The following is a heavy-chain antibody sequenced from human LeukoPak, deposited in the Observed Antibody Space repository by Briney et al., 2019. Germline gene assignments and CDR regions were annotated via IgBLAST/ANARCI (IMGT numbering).Heavy chain of an antibody. CDR1: GFTFSSYA. CDR2: ISDSGGST. D-gene: IGHD3-10*01. J-gene: IGHJ4*02. V-gene: IGHV3-23*01. CDR3: AKDTMVRGVMSDFDY. Sequence: RPGGSMRLSCAASGFTFSSYAMSWVRQAPGKGLEWVSAISDSGGSTYYADSVKGRFTISRDNSKNTLYLQMNSLRAEDTAVYYCAKDTMVRGVMSDFDYWGQGTLVTVSS.